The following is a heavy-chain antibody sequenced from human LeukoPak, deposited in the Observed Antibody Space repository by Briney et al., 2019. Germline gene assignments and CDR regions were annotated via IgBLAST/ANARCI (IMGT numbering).Heavy chain of an antibody. CDR1: GFTFSRYS. Sequence: PGGSLRLSCAASGFTFSRYSMNWVRHAPGKGLEWVSYISSSSSTIYYADSVKGRFTISRDNAKSSVYLQMNSLRDEDTAVYYCARGYDFDYWGQGTLVTVSS. V-gene: IGHV3-48*02. CDR3: ARGYDFDY. CDR2: ISSSSSTI. J-gene: IGHJ4*02. D-gene: IGHD3-3*01.